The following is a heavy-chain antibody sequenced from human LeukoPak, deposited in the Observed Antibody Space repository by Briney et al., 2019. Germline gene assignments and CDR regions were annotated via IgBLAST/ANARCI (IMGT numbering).Heavy chain of an antibody. Sequence: ASVKVSCKASGYTFTSYYMHWVRRAPGQGLEWMGWINPNSGGTNYAQKFQGRVTMTRDTSISTAYMELSRLRSDDTAVYYCARSIRYYYDSSGYNDAFDIWGQGTMVTVSS. V-gene: IGHV1-2*02. J-gene: IGHJ3*02. CDR2: INPNSGGT. CDR1: GYTFTSYY. CDR3: ARSIRYYYDSSGYNDAFDI. D-gene: IGHD3-22*01.